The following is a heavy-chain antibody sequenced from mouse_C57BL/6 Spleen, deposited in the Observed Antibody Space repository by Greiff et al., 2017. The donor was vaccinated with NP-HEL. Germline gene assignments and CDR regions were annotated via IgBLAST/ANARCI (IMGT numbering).Heavy chain of an antibody. J-gene: IGHJ3*01. CDR1: SYTFTEYT. CDR3: ARHEGDYYGSSHAWFAY. Sequence: QVQLQQSGAELVKPGASVKLSCKASSYTFTEYTIHWVKQRSGQGLEWIGWFYPGSGSIKYNEKFKDKATLTADKSSSTVYMELSRLTSEDSAVYFCARHEGDYYGSSHAWFAYWGQGTLVTVSA. CDR2: FYPGSGSI. D-gene: IGHD1-1*01. V-gene: IGHV1-62-2*01.